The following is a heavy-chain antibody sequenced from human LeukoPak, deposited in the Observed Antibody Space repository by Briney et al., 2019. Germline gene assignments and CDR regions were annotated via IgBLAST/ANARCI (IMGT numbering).Heavy chain of an antibody. CDR2: IYDSGST. CDR1: GDSINTYS. J-gene: IGHJ5*02. CDR3: ARGQPDDFWSGYPRYNWFDP. V-gene: IGHV4-59*08. Sequence: PSETLSLTCTVSGDSINTYSWNWIRQPPGKGLEWIGFIYDSGSTNYNPSLKSRVTISLDMSKNQFSLKLSSVTAADTAVYYCARGQPDDFWSGYPRYNWFDPWGQGTLVTVSS. D-gene: IGHD3-3*01.